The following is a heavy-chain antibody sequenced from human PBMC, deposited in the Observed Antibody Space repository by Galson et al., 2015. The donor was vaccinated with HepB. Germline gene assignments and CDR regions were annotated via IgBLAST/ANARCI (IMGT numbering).Heavy chain of an antibody. V-gene: IGHV6-1*01. CDR1: GDSVSSNSAA. CDR2: TYYRSKWYS. Sequence: CAISGDSVSSNSAAWNWIRQSPSRGLEWLGRTYYRSKWYSDYAVSVKSRITINPDTSKNQFSLQLNSVTPEDTAVYYCARDSYYDSTATDYYGMDVWGQGTTVTVSS. CDR3: ARDSYYDSTATDYYGMDV. J-gene: IGHJ6*02. D-gene: IGHD3-22*01.